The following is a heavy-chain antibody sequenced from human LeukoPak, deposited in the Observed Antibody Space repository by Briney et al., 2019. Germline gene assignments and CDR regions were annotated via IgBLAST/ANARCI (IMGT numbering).Heavy chain of an antibody. CDR3: ARDSVGWFGELSGAFDI. V-gene: IGHV3-21*04. J-gene: IGHJ3*02. Sequence: GGSLRLSCAASGFTFSIYNMNWVRQAPGKGLEWVSSISSSSSYIYYADSVKGRFTISRDNAKNSLYLQMNSLRAEDTAVYYCARDSVGWFGELSGAFDIWGQGTMVTVSS. CDR1: GFTFSIYN. D-gene: IGHD3-10*01. CDR2: ISSSSSYI.